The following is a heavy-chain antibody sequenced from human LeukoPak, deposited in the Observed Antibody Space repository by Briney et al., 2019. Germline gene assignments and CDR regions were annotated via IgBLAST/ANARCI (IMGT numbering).Heavy chain of an antibody. D-gene: IGHD2-2*03. CDR1: GFTFSSYA. J-gene: IGHJ4*02. Sequence: GGSLRLSCAASGFTFSSYAMSWVCQAPGKGLEWVSAISGSGGSTYYADSVKGRFTISRDNSKNTLYLQMNSLRAEDTAVYYCAKAVDIVVVPAAIYFDYWGQGTLVTVSS. CDR2: ISGSGGST. V-gene: IGHV3-23*01. CDR3: AKAVDIVVVPAAIYFDY.